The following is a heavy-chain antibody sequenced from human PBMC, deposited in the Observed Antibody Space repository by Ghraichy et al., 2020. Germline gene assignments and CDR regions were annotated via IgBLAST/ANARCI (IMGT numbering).Heavy chain of an antibody. J-gene: IGHJ4*02. Sequence: SETLSLTCTVSGGSITSSRYYWGWIRQPPGKGLEWIGSIFYSGTTYYNPSLKSRLTISVDTSRDQFSLTLTSVTAAETAVYYWARHVGGEGFDYWGQGTLVTVSS. D-gene: IGHD3-10*01. V-gene: IGHV4-39*01. CDR3: ARHVGGEGFDY. CDR2: IFYSGTT. CDR1: GGSITSSRYY.